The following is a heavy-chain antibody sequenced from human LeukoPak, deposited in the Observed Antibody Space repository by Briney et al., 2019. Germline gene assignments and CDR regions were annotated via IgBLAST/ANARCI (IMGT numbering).Heavy chain of an antibody. CDR3: AMKAVPRPRLYDAFDF. CDR2: IPFDGSHK. D-gene: IGHD2-2*02. J-gene: IGHJ3*01. Sequence: GSLRLSCVVSGFTLSDYGIHWVRQAPGRGLQWVAFIPFDGSHKYYADSVEGRFTISRDNSKNTLYLQMNSLRADDTAVYYCAMKAVPRPRLYDAFDFWGQGTVVTVSS. CDR1: GFTLSDYG. V-gene: IGHV3-30*02.